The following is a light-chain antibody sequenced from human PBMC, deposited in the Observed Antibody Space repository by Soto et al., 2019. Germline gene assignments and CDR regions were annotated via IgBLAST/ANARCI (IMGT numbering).Light chain of an antibody. V-gene: IGLV2-14*03. CDR1: SSDVGGYNY. Sequence: QSALTQPASESGSPGQSITISCTGTSSDVGGYNYVSWYQQHPGKAPKLMIHDVSKRPSGISDRFSGSKSGNTASLTISGLRSADEADYYCSSYTSSSKVLFGGGTKLTFL. CDR2: DVS. CDR3: SSYTSSSKVL. J-gene: IGLJ2*01.